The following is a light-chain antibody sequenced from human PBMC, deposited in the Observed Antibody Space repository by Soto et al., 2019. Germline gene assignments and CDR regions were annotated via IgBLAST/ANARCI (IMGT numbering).Light chain of an antibody. Sequence: EIVLTQSPGTLSLSPGERATLSCRASQSVSSSYLAWYQQKPGQAPRLLIYGTSARATGIPATFSGSGSGTDFTLTISRLEPEDSAVYYCQQRHMWPITFGQGTRLEIK. V-gene: IGKV3D-20*02. CDR1: QSVSSSY. CDR2: GTS. CDR3: QQRHMWPIT. J-gene: IGKJ5*01.